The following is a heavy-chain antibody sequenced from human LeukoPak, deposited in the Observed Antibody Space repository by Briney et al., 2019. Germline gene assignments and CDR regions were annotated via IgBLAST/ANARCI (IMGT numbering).Heavy chain of an antibody. V-gene: IGHV1-46*01. D-gene: IGHD5-18*01. CDR3: GREGAVATAMISLDY. CDR1: GYTFTSYY. J-gene: IGHJ4*02. Sequence: GASVKVSCKASGYTFTSYYIHWVRQAPGQGLEWMGIINPNFGSTSYAQKFQGRVTMTNDMSTSTVYMELSSLRFDDTAIYYCGREGAVATAMISLDYWGQGALVTVSS. CDR2: INPNFGST.